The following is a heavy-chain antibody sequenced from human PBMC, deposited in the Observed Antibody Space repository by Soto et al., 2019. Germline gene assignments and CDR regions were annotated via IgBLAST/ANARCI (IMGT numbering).Heavy chain of an antibody. J-gene: IGHJ6*02. CDR3: ARAGDYPTRSYYYYGMDV. V-gene: IGHV4-31*03. Sequence: SETLSLSCTVSGCSISSSSYYWSWIRQHPGKGLEWIGYIYYSGSTYYNPSLKSRVTISVDTSKNQFSLKLSSVTAADTAVYYCARAGDYPTRSYYYYGMDVWGQGTTVTVSS. CDR2: IYYSGST. CDR1: GCSISSSSYY. D-gene: IGHD4-17*01.